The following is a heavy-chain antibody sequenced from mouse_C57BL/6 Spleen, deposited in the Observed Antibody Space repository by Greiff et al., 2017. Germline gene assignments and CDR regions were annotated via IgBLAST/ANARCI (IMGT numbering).Heavy chain of an antibody. Sequence: VQLQQSGPELVKPGASVKIPCKASGYTFTDYNMDWVKQSHGKSLEWIGDINPNNGGTIYNQKFKGKATLTVEKSSSTAYMELRSLTSEDTAVYYCARSGYSNYERVWFAYWGQGTLVTVSA. CDR3: ARSGYSNYERVWFAY. V-gene: IGHV1-18*01. D-gene: IGHD2-5*01. J-gene: IGHJ3*01. CDR2: INPNNGGT. CDR1: GYTFTDYN.